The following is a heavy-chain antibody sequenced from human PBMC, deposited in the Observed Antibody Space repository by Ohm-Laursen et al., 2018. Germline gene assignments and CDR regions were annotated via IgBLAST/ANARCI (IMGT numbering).Heavy chain of an antibody. Sequence: ASVKVSCKASGYTFTNFGFSWVRQAPGQGLEWMGWIKSNSGDTKYAQKFEGRVTMTRDTSIGTAYMELTRLTSDDTAVYYCARGYLKEVIISNRYNWFDPWGQGTLVTVSS. CDR3: ARGYLKEVIISNRYNWFDP. CDR1: GYTFTNFG. D-gene: IGHD3-22*01. J-gene: IGHJ5*02. CDR2: IKSNSGDT. V-gene: IGHV1-2*02.